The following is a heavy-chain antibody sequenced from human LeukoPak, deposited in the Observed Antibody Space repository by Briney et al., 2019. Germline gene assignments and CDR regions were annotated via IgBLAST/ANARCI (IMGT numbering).Heavy chain of an antibody. Sequence: ASVKVSCKASGYTFTGYYMHWVRQAPGQGLEWMGRINPNSGGTNYAQKFQGRVTMTRDTSISTAYMGLSRLRSDDTAVYYCASPNWNDESSPWGQGTLVAVSS. V-gene: IGHV1-2*06. CDR2: INPNSGGT. CDR1: GYTFTGYY. CDR3: ASPNWNDESSP. D-gene: IGHD1-1*01. J-gene: IGHJ5*02.